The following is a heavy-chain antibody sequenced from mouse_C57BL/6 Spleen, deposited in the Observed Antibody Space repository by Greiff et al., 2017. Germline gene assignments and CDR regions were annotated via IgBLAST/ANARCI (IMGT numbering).Heavy chain of an antibody. CDR3: ARSLLSLFAY. J-gene: IGHJ3*01. CDR2: INPNNGGT. V-gene: IGHV1-26*01. D-gene: IGHD2-10*01. CDR1: GYTFTDYY. Sequence: EVQLQQSGPELVKPGASVKISCKASGYTFTDYYMNWVKQSHGKSLEWIGDINPNNGGTSYNQKFKGKATLTVDKSSSTAYMELRSLTSEDSAVYYCARSLLSLFAYWGQGTLVTVSA.